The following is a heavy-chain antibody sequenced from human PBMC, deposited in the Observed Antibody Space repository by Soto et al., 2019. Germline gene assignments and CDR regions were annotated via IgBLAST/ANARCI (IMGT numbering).Heavy chain of an antibody. J-gene: IGHJ4*02. D-gene: IGHD4-4*01. Sequence: GESLKISCKGSGYRFGSDWIGWVRQMPGKGLEWMGIIQPGGSDIRYSPSSQGQVTISADNSISTAYLEWRSLEASDTAMYYCERQINYICANWGQGTLVTVSS. V-gene: IGHV5-51*01. CDR1: GYRFGSDW. CDR3: ERQINYICAN. CDR2: IQPGGSDI.